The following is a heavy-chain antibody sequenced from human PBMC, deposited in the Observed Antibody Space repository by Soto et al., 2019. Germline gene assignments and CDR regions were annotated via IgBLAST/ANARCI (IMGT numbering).Heavy chain of an antibody. D-gene: IGHD4-17*01. Sequence: EVQLVESGGGLVQPGGSLRLSCAASGFTFSSYSMNWVRQAPGKGLEWVSYISRSSSNIFYADSVKGRFTISRDNAKNSLYLQMNSLRAEDTAVYYCARGGGDYGYFDYWGQGTLVTVST. CDR2: ISRSSSNI. V-gene: IGHV3-48*01. CDR1: GFTFSSYS. J-gene: IGHJ4*02. CDR3: ARGGGDYGYFDY.